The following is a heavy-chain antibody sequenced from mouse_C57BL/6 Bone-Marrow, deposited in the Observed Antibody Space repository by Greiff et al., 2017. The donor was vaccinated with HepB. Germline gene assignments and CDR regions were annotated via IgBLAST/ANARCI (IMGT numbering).Heavy chain of an antibody. CDR3: ARPRSSPSWFAY. CDR2: ISSGGSYT. Sequence: EVQLVESGGDLVKPGGSLKLSCAASGFTFSSYGMSWVRQTPDKRLEWVATISSGGSYTYYPDSVKGRFTISRDNAKNTLYLQMSSLKSEDTAMYYCARPRSSPSWFAYWGQGTLVTVSA. D-gene: IGHD1-1*01. V-gene: IGHV5-6*01. CDR1: GFTFSSYG. J-gene: IGHJ3*01.